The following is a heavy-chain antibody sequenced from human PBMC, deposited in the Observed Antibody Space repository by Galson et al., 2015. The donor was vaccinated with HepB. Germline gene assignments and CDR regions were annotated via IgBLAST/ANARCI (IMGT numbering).Heavy chain of an antibody. CDR3: ARHGVNYGDYVWYSDV. CDR1: GFTFAQFP. V-gene: IGHV3-30*04. CDR2: ISFDGRDA. Sequence: SLRLSCAASGFTFAQFPMTWVRQAPGRGLQWLTFISFDGRDAYYADSVQGRFTVSRDNSQNMLYLQMDNLRIEDSAVYFCARHGVNYGDYVWYSDVWGRGTQVTGSS. J-gene: IGHJ2*01. D-gene: IGHD4-17*01.